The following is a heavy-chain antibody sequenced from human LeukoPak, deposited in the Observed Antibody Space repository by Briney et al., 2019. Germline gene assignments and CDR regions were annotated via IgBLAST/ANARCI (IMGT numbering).Heavy chain of an antibody. CDR2: IKQDGSEK. Sequence: PGGSLRLSCAASGFTFSSYWMSWVRQAPGKGLEWVANIKQDGSEKYYVDSVKGRFSISRDNAKNSLHLQMNSLRAEDTAVYYCARDSLYYYESTGYYGNLDYWGQGTLVTVSS. CDR1: GFTFSSYW. J-gene: IGHJ4*02. D-gene: IGHD3-22*01. V-gene: IGHV3-7*01. CDR3: ARDSLYYYESTGYYGNLDY.